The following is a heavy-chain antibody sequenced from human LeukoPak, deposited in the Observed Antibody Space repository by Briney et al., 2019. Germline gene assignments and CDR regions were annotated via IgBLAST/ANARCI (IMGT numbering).Heavy chain of an antibody. D-gene: IGHD6-13*01. CDR2: ISYDGSNK. J-gene: IGHJ3*02. Sequence: GGSLRLSCAASGFTFSNYGMHWVRQAPGKGLEWVAVISYDGSNKYYADSVKGRFTISRDNSKNTLYLQMNSLRAEDTAVYYCARSRIAAAHDAFDIWGQGTMVTVSS. CDR1: GFTFSNYG. CDR3: ARSRIAAAHDAFDI. V-gene: IGHV3-30*03.